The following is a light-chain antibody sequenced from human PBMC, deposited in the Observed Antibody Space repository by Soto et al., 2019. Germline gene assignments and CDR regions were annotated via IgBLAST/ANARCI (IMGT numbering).Light chain of an antibody. V-gene: IGLV3-1*01. Sequence: SYELTQPPSVSVSPGQTASITCSGAKLGDKYACWYQQKPGQSPVLVIYQDSKRPSGIPERFSGSNSGNTATLTISGTQAMDEADYSCQAWDSSAYVFGTGTKLTVL. CDR2: QDS. CDR3: QAWDSSAYV. CDR1: KLGDKY. J-gene: IGLJ1*01.